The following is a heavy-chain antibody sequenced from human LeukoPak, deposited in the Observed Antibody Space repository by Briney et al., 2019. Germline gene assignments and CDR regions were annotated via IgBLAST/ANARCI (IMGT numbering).Heavy chain of an antibody. CDR3: ARGHDYDSSGYYPEYYFDY. D-gene: IGHD3-22*01. CDR1: GGSISSYY. J-gene: IGHJ4*02. CDR2: IYTSGST. Sequence: SETLSLTCTVSGGSISSYYWSWIRQPAGKGLEWIGRIYTSGSTNYNPSLKSRVTMSVDTSKNQFSLKLSSVTAADTAVYYCARGHDYDSSGYYPEYYFDYWSQGTLVTVSS. V-gene: IGHV4-4*07.